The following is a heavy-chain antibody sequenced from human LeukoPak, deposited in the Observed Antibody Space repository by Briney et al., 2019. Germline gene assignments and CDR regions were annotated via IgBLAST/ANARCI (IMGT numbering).Heavy chain of an antibody. D-gene: IGHD3-22*01. CDR3: ARDSYYDSSGSQGAFDI. V-gene: IGHV3-64*01. CDR1: GFTFSSYA. CDR2: ISSNGGST. J-gene: IGHJ3*02. Sequence: GGSLRLSCAASGFTFSSYAMHWVRQAAGKGLGYVSAISSNGGSTYYAKPVKGRCTISRDDSKNTLYLQMGSLRAEDMAVYYCARDSYYDSSGSQGAFDIWGQGTMVTVSS.